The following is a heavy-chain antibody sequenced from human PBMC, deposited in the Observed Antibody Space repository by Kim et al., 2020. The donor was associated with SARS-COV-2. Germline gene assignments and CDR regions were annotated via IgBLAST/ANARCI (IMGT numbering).Heavy chain of an antibody. V-gene: IGHV3-33*01. D-gene: IGHD5-18*01. CDR2: IWHDGSNK. CDR1: GFRFSDFA. CDR3: VRAGIQLGYDF. Sequence: GGSLRLSCAPSGFRFSDFAMHWVRQAPGKGLEWVAIIWHDGSNKFYGDSVKGRFTISRDNSKNTLYLQMYSLRADDTARYYCVRAGIQLGYDFWGQGTLVTVSS. J-gene: IGHJ4*02.